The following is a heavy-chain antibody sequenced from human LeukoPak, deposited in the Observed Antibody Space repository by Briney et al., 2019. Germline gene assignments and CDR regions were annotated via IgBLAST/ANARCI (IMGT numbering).Heavy chain of an antibody. D-gene: IGHD2-2*01. V-gene: IGHV4-4*09. J-gene: IGHJ4*02. CDR2: IYSSGST. Sequence: SETLSLTCTVSGGSISSYYWSWIRQPPGKGLEWIGYIYSSGSTNYNPSLKSRVTISVDTSKEQFSLKLSSVTAADTALYYCARTYSTSSNFDYWGQGTLSPSPQ. CDR3: ARTYSTSSNFDY. CDR1: GGSISSYY.